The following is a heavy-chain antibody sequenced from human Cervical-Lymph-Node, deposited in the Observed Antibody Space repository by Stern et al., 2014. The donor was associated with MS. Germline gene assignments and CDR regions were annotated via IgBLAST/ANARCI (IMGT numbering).Heavy chain of an antibody. CDR2: ISYDGSNK. CDR3: ATANYYDSIGYYT. D-gene: IGHD3-22*01. V-gene: IGHV3-30*04. CDR1: GFTFSTYA. Sequence: QVQLVESGGGVVQPGRSLRLSCAASGFTFSTYAMHWVRQAPGQGLAWVAVISYDGSNKYFAESVKGRFTISRDNSKNALYLQMNSLRADDTAIYYCATANYYDSIGYYTWGQGTLVTVSS. J-gene: IGHJ5*02.